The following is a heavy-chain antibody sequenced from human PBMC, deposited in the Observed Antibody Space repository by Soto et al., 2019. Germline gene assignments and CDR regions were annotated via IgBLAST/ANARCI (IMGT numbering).Heavy chain of an antibody. Sequence: SGTLSLTCTASGGSISSYYWSWIRQPPGKGLEWIGYIYYSGSTNYNPSLKSRVTISVDTSKTQYSLKLSSVTAADTAVYYCARDSIAGTRYDYWGQGTLVTVSS. V-gene: IGHV4-59*01. D-gene: IGHD1-7*01. CDR3: ARDSIAGTRYDY. CDR2: IYYSGST. J-gene: IGHJ4*02. CDR1: GGSISSYY.